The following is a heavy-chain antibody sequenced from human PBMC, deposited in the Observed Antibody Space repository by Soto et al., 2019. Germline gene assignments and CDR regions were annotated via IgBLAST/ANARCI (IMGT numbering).Heavy chain of an antibody. Sequence: QVRLQESGPGLVKPSETLSLTCTVSGGSISRYYWSWIRQPPGKGLEWIGYLYNAGSTIYNPSLKTGVPISVDMSPNKFSLNLNYVTAADTAVYYCARDLWGYCGTDCYPLDVWGQGTTVTVSS. CDR2: LYNAGST. CDR3: ARDLWGYCGTDCYPLDV. V-gene: IGHV4-59*01. CDR1: GGSISRYY. D-gene: IGHD2-21*02. J-gene: IGHJ6*02.